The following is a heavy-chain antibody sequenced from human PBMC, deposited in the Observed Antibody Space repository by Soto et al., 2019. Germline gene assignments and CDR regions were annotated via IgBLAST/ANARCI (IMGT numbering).Heavy chain of an antibody. CDR3: ASDVRRGYHHRRGFDY. CDR1: GYTFTSYG. D-gene: IGHD3-22*01. CDR2: ISAYNGNT. V-gene: IGHV1-18*01. J-gene: IGHJ4*02. Sequence: QVQLVQSGAEVKKPGASVKVSCKASGYTFTSYGISWVRQAPGQGLEWMGWISAYNGNTNYAQKLQGRVTMTTDTRTSTAYRELRRLRSDDTAVYYCASDVRRGYHHRRGFDYWGQGTLVTVPS.